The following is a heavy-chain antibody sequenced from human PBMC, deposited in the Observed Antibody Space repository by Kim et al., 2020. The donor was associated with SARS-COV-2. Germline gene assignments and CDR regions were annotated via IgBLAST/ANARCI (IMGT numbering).Heavy chain of an antibody. D-gene: IGHD2-21*01. J-gene: IGHJ3*02. V-gene: IGHV1-18*01. Sequence: AQKLQGRVTMTTDTSTSTAYMELRSLRSDDTAVYYCARDRHILGPDAFDIWGQGTMVTVSS. CDR3: ARDRHILGPDAFDI.